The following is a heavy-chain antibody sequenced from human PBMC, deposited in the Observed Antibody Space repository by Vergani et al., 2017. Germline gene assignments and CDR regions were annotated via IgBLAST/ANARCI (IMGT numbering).Heavy chain of an antibody. J-gene: IGHJ4*02. V-gene: IGHV1-69*01. CDR3: AGKYYDFWRGEDPGAPDYFDY. CDR1: GGTFSSYA. CDR2: IIPIFGTA. Sequence: QVQLVQSGAEVKQPGSSVKVSCKASGGTFSSYAISWVRQAPGQGLEWMGGIIPIFGTANYAQKFQGRVTITADDSTSTAYMELSSLRSEDTALYYCAGKYYDFWRGEDPGAPDYFDYWGQGTLVTVSS. D-gene: IGHD3-3*01.